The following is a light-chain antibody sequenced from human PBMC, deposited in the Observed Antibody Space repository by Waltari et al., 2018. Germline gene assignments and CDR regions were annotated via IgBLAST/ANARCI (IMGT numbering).Light chain of an antibody. V-gene: IGKV3-20*01. CDR1: QSVSRS. Sequence: EIVLTQSPGPLYLSHGERATLSCRARQSVSRSLTWYQQKPGQAPRLLIYDASSRATGIPDRFSGSGSGTDFSLTISRLQPEDFAVYYCQHYVRLPATFGQGTKVEIK. J-gene: IGKJ1*01. CDR2: DAS. CDR3: QHYVRLPAT.